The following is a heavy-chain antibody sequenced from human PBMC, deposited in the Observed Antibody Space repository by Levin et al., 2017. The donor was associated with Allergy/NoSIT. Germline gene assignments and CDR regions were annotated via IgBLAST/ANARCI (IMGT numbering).Heavy chain of an antibody. V-gene: IGHV3-23*01. D-gene: IGHD3-16*01. CDR2: ISANGAAP. Sequence: GGSLRLSCAASGFTFDNFAINWLRQAPGKGLEWVSSISANGAAPFYADSVKGRFTISRDNAKNTVDLHMNSLRVDDTAVYYCAKVLGLRQVGGDFDYWGQGTRVTVSS. CDR3: AKVLGLRQVGGDFDY. CDR1: GFTFDNFA. J-gene: IGHJ4*02.